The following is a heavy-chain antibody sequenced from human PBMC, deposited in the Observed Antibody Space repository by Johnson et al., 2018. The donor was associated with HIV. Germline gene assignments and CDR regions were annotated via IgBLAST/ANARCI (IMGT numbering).Heavy chain of an antibody. D-gene: IGHD6-6*01. J-gene: IGHJ3*02. CDR2: ISYDGSNK. Sequence: VQLVESGGGLVQPGRSLRLSCAASGFTFSSYAMHWVRQAPGKGLEWVAVISYDGSNKYYADSVKGRFTISRDNSKNTLYLQMNSLGAEDTAVYYGERDPHSEYSSASVQGDAFDIWGQGTMVTVSS. CDR1: GFTFSSYA. V-gene: IGHV3-30*04. CDR3: ERDPHSEYSSASVQGDAFDI.